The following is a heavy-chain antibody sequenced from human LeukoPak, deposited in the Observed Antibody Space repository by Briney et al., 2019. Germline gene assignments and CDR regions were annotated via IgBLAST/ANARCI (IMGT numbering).Heavy chain of an antibody. CDR1: AGSIRSYY. Sequence: SETLSLTCTGSAGSIRSYYWSWIRQPPGKALEAIGYIYYSGSTNYAPSLKSRVPISVDTSKNQLALKLSAVTAADTAVYYCARGVRSFDWLLPYYFDYWRQGTPVTVSS. V-gene: IGHV4-59*01. J-gene: IGHJ4*02. CDR2: IYYSGST. CDR3: ARGVRSFDWLLPYYFDY. D-gene: IGHD3-9*01.